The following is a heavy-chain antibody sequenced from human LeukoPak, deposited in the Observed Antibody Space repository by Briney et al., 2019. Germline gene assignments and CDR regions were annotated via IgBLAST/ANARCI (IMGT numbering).Heavy chain of an antibody. CDR3: ARGSIKASYDYVWDSYRYFYFDY. J-gene: IGHJ4*02. CDR2: INHSGST. D-gene: IGHD3-16*02. Sequence: PSETLSLTCAVYGGSFSGYYLNWIRQLPEKGLEWIGEINHSGSTNYNPSLKSRVTISLDTSKNQFSLNLNSVTAADTAVYYCARGSIKASYDYVWDSYRYFYFDYWGQGALVTVSS. V-gene: IGHV4-34*01. CDR1: GGSFSGYY.